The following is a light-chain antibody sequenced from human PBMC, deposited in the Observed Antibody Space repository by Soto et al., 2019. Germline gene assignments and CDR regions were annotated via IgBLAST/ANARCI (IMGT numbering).Light chain of an antibody. CDR2: AAS. J-gene: IGKJ5*01. Sequence: DIQMTQSPSSLSASVGDRVTITCRASQSISSYLNWYQQIPGKAPKVLIYAASSLQSGVPSRFSGSGSGTDFTLTISSLQPEDFATYYCQQSYSTLITFGQGTRLEIK. V-gene: IGKV1-39*01. CDR3: QQSYSTLIT. CDR1: QSISSY.